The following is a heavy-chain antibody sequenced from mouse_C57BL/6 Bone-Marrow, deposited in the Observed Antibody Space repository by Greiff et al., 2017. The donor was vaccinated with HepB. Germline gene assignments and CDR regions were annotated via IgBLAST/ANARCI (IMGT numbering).Heavy chain of an antibody. CDR2: ISSGGSYT. J-gene: IGHJ3*01. D-gene: IGHD3-2*02. CDR1: GFTFSSYG. V-gene: IGHV5-6*01. CDR3: ARQDSSGYIAY. Sequence: EVKLVESGGDSVKPGGSLKLSCAASGFTFSSYGMSWVRQTPDKRLEWVATISSGGSYTYYPDSVKGRFTISRDNAKNTLYLQMSSLKSEDTAMYYCARQDSSGYIAYWGQGTLVTVSA.